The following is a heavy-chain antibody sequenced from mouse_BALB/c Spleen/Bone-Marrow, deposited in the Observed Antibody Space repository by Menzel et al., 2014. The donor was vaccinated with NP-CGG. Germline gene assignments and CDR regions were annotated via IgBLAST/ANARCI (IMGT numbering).Heavy chain of an antibody. CDR2: IDPYDSET. V-gene: IGHV1-52*01. CDR3: ARGRDYDVFAY. CDR1: GYTFTSYW. D-gene: IGHD2-4*01. J-gene: IGHJ3*01. Sequence: QVQLQQSGAELVRPGASVKLSCKASGYTFTSYWMNWVKQRPEQGLEWIGRIDPYDSETHYNQKFKDKAISTVDKSSSTDYMQLSSLASEDSAVYYCARGRDYDVFAYWGQGTLVTVSA.